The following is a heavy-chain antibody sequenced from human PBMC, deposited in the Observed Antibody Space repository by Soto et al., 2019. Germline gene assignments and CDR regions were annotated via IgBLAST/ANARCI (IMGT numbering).Heavy chain of an antibody. Sequence: QVQLVQSGAEVKKPGASVKVSCKASGYTFTSYDINWVRQATGQGLEWMGYTNPNSGNTVYAQQFQGRVTMTWDTSITQASMGLSSLRSEDTAVVCCVREGMDVWGQGTTVTVSS. V-gene: IGHV1-8*01. J-gene: IGHJ6*02. CDR2: TNPNSGNT. CDR3: VREGMDV. CDR1: GYTFTSYD.